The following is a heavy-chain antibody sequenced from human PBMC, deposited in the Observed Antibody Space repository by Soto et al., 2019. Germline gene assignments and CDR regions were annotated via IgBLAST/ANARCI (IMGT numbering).Heavy chain of an antibody. CDR2: IKQDGSEK. Sequence: GGSLRLSCAASGFTFSSYWMSWVRQAPGKGLEWVANIKQDGSEKYYVDSVKGRFTISRDNAKNSLYLQMNSLRAEDTAVYYCARDRGYCTGGSCYSDYYGMDVWGQGTTVTVSS. V-gene: IGHV3-7*01. J-gene: IGHJ6*02. CDR3: ARDRGYCTGGSCYSDYYGMDV. D-gene: IGHD2-15*01. CDR1: GFTFSSYW.